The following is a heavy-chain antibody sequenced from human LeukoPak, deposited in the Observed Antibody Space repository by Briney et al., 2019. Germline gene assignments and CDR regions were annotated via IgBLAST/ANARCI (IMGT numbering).Heavy chain of an antibody. D-gene: IGHD2-2*01. CDR2: IYYSGST. CDR3: ARDRYCSSTSCYLGWFDP. J-gene: IGHJ5*02. Sequence: SETLSLTCTVSGGSISSGGYYWSWIRQHPGKGLEWIGYIYYSGSTYYNPSLKSRVTISVDTSKNQFSLKLSSVTAADTAVYYCARDRYCSSTSCYLGWFDPWGQGTLVTVSS. V-gene: IGHV4-31*03. CDR1: GGSISSGGYY.